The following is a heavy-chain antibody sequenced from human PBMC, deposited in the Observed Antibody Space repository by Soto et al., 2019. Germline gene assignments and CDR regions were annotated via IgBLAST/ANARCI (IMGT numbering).Heavy chain of an antibody. CDR2: IYYSGST. D-gene: IGHD2-2*01. CDR1: GGSISSGGYY. J-gene: IGHJ6*02. V-gene: IGHV4-31*03. CDR3: ARDVSAHCSSTSCYASGYYYYGMDV. Sequence: QVQLQESGPGLVKPSQTLSLTCTVSGGSISSGGYYWSWIRQHPGKGLEWIGYIYYSGSTYYNPSIKSRVTISVDPSKNQFSLKLSSVTAADTAVYYCARDVSAHCSSTSCYASGYYYYGMDVWGQGTTVTVSS.